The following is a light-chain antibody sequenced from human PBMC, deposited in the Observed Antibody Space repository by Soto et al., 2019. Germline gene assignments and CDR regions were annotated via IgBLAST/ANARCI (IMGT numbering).Light chain of an antibody. CDR3: CSYAGTFYG. Sequence: QSALTQPRSVSGSPGQSVTISCTGTSSDVGGYNYVSWYQQHPGKAPKLMIYYVTKRPSGVPDRFSGSKSGKTASLTISGLQAEEGGYYYFCSYAGTFYGLGTGTKLTVL. CDR1: SSDVGGYNY. V-gene: IGLV2-11*01. CDR2: YVT. J-gene: IGLJ1*01.